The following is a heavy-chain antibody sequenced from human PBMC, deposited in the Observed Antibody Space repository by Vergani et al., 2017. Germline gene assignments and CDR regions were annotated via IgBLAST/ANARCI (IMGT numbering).Heavy chain of an antibody. CDR3: ARVVYRGETSTGYRLGGIDI. D-gene: IGHD2-8*01. CDR1: GGSFNTYY. V-gene: IGHV4-59*13. CDR2: IYSTGST. J-gene: IGHJ6*02. Sequence: QVQLEESGPGLVKPSETLSLTCTVSGGSFNTYYWSWIRQSPGKGLEWIGYIYSTGSTNYNPSLNSRVTMSVDTSKNQFSLKLRSVTAADTAVYFCARVVYRGETSTGYRLGGIDIRGQGTTVTISS.